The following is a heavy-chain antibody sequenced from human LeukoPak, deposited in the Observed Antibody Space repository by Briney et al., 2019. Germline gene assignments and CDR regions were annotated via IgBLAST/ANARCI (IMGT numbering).Heavy chain of an antibody. V-gene: IGHV4-59*01. Sequence: SETLSLTCTASGGSISSYYWSWIRQPPGKGLEWIGYIYYSGSTNYNPSLKSRVTISVDTSKNQFSLKLSSVTAADTAVYYCARMPGSNDAFDIWGQGTMVTVSS. J-gene: IGHJ3*02. CDR1: GGSISSYY. D-gene: IGHD2-2*01. CDR2: IYYSGST. CDR3: ARMPGSNDAFDI.